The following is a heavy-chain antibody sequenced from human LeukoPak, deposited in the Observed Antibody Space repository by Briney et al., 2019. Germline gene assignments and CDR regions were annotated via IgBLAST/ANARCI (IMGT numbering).Heavy chain of an antibody. D-gene: IGHD6-13*01. CDR3: AKGPDSGYSSRFCDC. CDR1: GFTFSSYG. Sequence: GGSLRLSCAGSGFTFSSYGMSWVRQALGKGLEWVSAITDSGGSTKYTDPVKGRFTISRDNSENMLFLQMNSLRAEDTAIYYCAKGPDSGYSSRFCDCWGQGTLVTVSS. J-gene: IGHJ4*02. V-gene: IGHV3-23*01. CDR2: ITDSGGST.